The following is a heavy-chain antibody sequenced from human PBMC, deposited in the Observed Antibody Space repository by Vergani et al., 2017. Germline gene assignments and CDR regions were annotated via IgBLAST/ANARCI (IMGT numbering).Heavy chain of an antibody. CDR2: INTNTGNP. J-gene: IGHJ4*02. D-gene: IGHD3-16*01. V-gene: IGHV7-4-1*02. Sequence: QVLLVQSGSELKKPGASVKVSCKASGYTFTSYAMNWVRQAPGQGLEWMGWINTNTGNPTYAQGFTGRFVFSLDTSVSTAYLQISSLKAGDTAVYYCAGEYRPGGGRQGALDYWGQGTLVTVSS. CDR1: GYTFTSYA. CDR3: AGEYRPGGGRQGALDY.